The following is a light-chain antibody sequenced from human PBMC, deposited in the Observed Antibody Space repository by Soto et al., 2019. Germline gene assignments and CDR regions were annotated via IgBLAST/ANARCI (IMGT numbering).Light chain of an antibody. Sequence: DIPMTQSPSSLSASVGDRVTITCRASQSISRYLSWYQKKPGKAPKVLIYAASSLQSGVPSRFSGSGSGTDFTLTISSLQPEDSATYYCQQSYSTLVTFGQGTKLEIK. J-gene: IGKJ2*01. CDR3: QQSYSTLVT. V-gene: IGKV1-39*01. CDR2: AAS. CDR1: QSISRY.